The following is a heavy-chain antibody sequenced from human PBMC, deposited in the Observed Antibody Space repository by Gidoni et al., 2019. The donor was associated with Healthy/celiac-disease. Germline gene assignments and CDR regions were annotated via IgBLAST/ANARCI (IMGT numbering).Heavy chain of an antibody. CDR3: AREGKGMNFDY. CDR2: IYYSGST. J-gene: IGHJ4*02. CDR1: GGSISSYY. D-gene: IGHD6-13*01. Sequence: QVQLQESGPGLVQPSETLSLTCTVSGGSISSYYWSWIRQPPGKGLEWIGYIYYSGSTNYNPSLKSRVTISVDTSKNQFSLKLSSVTAADTAVYYCAREGKGMNFDYWGQGTLVTVSS. V-gene: IGHV4-59*01.